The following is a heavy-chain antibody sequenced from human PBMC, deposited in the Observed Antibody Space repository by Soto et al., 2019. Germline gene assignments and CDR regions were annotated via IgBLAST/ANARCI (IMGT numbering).Heavy chain of an antibody. CDR2: IWYDGSNK. D-gene: IGHD6-13*01. CDR3: ARGVKGYSSSCPLDY. CDR1: GFTFSSYG. J-gene: IGHJ4*02. Sequence: GGSLRLSCAASGFTFSSYGMHWVRQAPGKGLEWVAVIWYDGSNKYYADSVKGRFTISRDNSRNTLYLQMNSLRAEDTAVYYCARGVKGYSSSCPLDYWGQGTLVTVSS. V-gene: IGHV3-33*01.